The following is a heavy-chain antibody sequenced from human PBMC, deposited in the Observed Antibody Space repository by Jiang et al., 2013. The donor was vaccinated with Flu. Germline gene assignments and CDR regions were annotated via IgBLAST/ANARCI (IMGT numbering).Heavy chain of an antibody. CDR3: ARGRYDFWSGYSSYYFDY. J-gene: IGHJ4*02. V-gene: IGHV4-59*01. CDR2: IYYSGST. Sequence: SISSYYWSWIRQPPGKGLEWIGYIYYSGSTNYNPSLKSRVTISVDTSKNQFSLKLSSVTAADTAVYYCARGRYDFWSGYSSYYFDYWGQGTLVTVSS. D-gene: IGHD3-3*01. CDR1: SISSYY.